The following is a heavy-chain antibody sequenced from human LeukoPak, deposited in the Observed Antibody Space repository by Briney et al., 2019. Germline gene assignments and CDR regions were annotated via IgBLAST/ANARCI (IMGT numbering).Heavy chain of an antibody. V-gene: IGHV3-23*01. CDR2: ISGSGGST. D-gene: IGHD3-22*01. J-gene: IGHJ3*02. CDR1: GFTFSNYA. Sequence: PGGSLRLSCAASGFTFSNYAMSWVRQAPGKGLEWVSAISGSGGSTYYADSVKGRFTISRDNSKNTLYLQMNSLRAEDTAVYYCAKESPYYYDSSGSPYAFDIWGQGTMVTVSS. CDR3: AKESPYYYDSSGSPYAFDI.